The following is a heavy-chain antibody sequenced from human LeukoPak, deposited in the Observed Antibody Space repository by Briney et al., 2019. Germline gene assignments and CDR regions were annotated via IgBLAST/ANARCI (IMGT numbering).Heavy chain of an antibody. Sequence: TGGSLRLSCTASGFTFSNAWMSWVRQAPGKGLEWVGRVKGKTDGAAADYAAPVKGRFSISTDDSRDTLYLQIRGLKTEDTAVYYCITEHNWGHGTLVTVSS. V-gene: IGHV3-15*01. CDR3: ITEHN. CDR1: GFTFSNAW. CDR2: VKGKTDGAAA. J-gene: IGHJ4*01. D-gene: IGHD2-21*01.